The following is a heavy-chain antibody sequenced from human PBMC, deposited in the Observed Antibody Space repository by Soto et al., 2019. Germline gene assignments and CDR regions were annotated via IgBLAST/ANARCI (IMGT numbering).Heavy chain of an antibody. Sequence: SETLSLTCTVSGDSIRSGSAYWSWVRHHPGKGLEWIGFIDYSGATHYNPSLKSRVTMSVDTSKNQFSLKVRSVTAADTAIYYCARDMAGNPFFDDYFDFWGQGTRVTVSS. V-gene: IGHV4-31*03. D-gene: IGHD6-19*01. CDR3: ARDMAGNPFFDDYFDF. CDR2: IDYSGAT. CDR1: GDSIRSGSAY. J-gene: IGHJ4*02.